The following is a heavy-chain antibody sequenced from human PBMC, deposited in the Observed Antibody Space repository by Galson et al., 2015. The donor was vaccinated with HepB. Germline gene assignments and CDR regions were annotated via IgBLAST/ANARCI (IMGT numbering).Heavy chain of an antibody. CDR1: GFTFSHYG. J-gene: IGHJ4*02. D-gene: IGHD5-24*01. CDR3: ARDFVEWSPATEAATDF. V-gene: IGHV3-30*03. CDR2: ISYDGSNK. Sequence: SLRLSCAASGFTFSHYGMHWVRQAPGKGLEWVAAISYDGSNKHYADSVKGRFTISRDNSKSTMYVLMNSLTGEDSAVYYCARDFVEWSPATEAATDFWGQGTLGAVSS.